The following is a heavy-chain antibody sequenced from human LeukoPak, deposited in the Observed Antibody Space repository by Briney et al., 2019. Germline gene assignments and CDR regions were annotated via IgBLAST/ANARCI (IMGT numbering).Heavy chain of an antibody. CDR2: IRPDEIDK. J-gene: IGHJ4*02. V-gene: IGHV3-30*02. CDR1: GFIFSTYG. Sequence: GGSLTLSCAVSGFIFSTYGMHWVRQAPGKGLEWVAYIRPDEIDKYYAGSVKGRFTISRDHSKNTLYLQMNSLRAEDTAVYSCGQHDSGSKYWGQGTLVTVSS. D-gene: IGHD3-22*01. CDR3: GQHDSGSKY.